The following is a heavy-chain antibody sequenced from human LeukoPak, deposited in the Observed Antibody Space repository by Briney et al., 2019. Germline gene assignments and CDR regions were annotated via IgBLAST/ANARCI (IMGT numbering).Heavy chain of an antibody. V-gene: IGHV3-21*01. CDR2: ISSSSYI. CDR3: AREIKYYYDSSGYLRFDY. CDR1: GFTFSSYS. D-gene: IGHD3-22*01. J-gene: IGHJ4*02. Sequence: GSLRLSCAASGFTFSSYSMNWVRQAPGKGLEWVSSISSSSYIYYADSVKGRFTISRDNAKNSLYLQMNSLRAEDTAVYYCAREIKYYYDSSGYLRFDYWGQGTLVTVSS.